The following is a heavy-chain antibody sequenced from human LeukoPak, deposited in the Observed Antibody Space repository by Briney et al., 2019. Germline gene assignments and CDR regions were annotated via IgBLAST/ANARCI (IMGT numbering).Heavy chain of an antibody. D-gene: IGHD3-3*01. Sequence: ASVKVSCKASGGTFSSYAISWVRQAPGQGLEWMGGIIPIFGTANYAQKFQGRVTITTDESTSTAYMELSSLRSEDTAVYYCALTPSITTPGWGQGTLVTVSS. CDR1: GGTFSSYA. V-gene: IGHV1-69*05. J-gene: IGHJ4*02. CDR3: ALTPSITTPG. CDR2: IIPIFGTA.